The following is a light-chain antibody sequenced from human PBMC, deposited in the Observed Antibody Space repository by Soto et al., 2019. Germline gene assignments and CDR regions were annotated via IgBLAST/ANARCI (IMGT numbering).Light chain of an antibody. CDR3: QQYGSSPRT. CDR1: QSVRSSY. CDR2: AAS. V-gene: IGKV3-20*01. J-gene: IGKJ1*01. Sequence: EIVLTHSPDTLSLSTGDSATLSCRASQSVRSSYLAWYQQTPGQTPRLLIYAASSRATGIPDRFSGSGSGTDFSLTISRLEAEDFAVYYCQQYGSSPRTFGQGTKVDIK.